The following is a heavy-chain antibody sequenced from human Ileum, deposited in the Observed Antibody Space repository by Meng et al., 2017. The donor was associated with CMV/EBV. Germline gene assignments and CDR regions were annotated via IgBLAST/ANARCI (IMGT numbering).Heavy chain of an antibody. Sequence: QVQLQQWGAGLFKPSETLSLTCAVDGAFSGYYWSWIRQPPGKGLEWIGEINHSGSTSYNPSLKSRVTISVDMSKNQYSLKLSSVTAADTAVYYCAHGSSIKTAYWGQGTLVTVSS. D-gene: IGHD5-24*01. CDR1: GAFSGYY. CDR3: AHGSSIKTAY. CDR2: INHSGST. J-gene: IGHJ4*02. V-gene: IGHV4-34*01.